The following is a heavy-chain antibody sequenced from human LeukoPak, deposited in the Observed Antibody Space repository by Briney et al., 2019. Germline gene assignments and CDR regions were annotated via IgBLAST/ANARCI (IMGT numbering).Heavy chain of an antibody. D-gene: IGHD3-3*01. CDR1: GFTFSSYA. CDR2: ISGSGGST. V-gene: IGHV3-23*01. J-gene: IGHJ4*02. Sequence: GGSLRLSCGASGFTFSSYAMSWVRQAPGKGLEWGSAISGSGGSTYYADSVKGRFTISRDNSKHTMYLQMNSLRAEDTAVYYCARELYAFWSDPSLDYWGQGTLVTVSS. CDR3: ARELYAFWSDPSLDY.